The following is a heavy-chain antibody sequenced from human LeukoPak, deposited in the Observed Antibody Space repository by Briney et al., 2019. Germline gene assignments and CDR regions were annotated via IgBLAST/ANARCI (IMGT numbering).Heavy chain of an antibody. CDR3: SREFEP. CDR1: GFFFSTYW. Sequence: GSLRLSCEASGFFFSTYWMAWVRQAPGKGLEWVASIKHDAIEEHYADPVKGRFTVSRDNGRNSLYLEMKSLRVEDTAVYYCSREFEPWGQGTLVIVSS. J-gene: IGHJ5*02. CDR2: IKHDAIEE. V-gene: IGHV3-7*01.